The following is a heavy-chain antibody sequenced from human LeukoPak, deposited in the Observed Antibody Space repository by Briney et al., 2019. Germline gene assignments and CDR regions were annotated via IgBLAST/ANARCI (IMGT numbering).Heavy chain of an antibody. CDR2: IYSGGST. J-gene: IGHJ6*03. V-gene: IGHV3-66*01. D-gene: IGHD5-12*01. CDR1: GFTVSSNY. Sequence: GGSLRLSCAASGFTVSSNYMSWVRQAPGKGLEWVSVIYSGGSTYYADSVKGRFTSSRDNSKNTLYLQMNSLRAEDTAVYYCAKNKVATIALVRNYYYMDVWGKGTTVTVSS. CDR3: AKNKVATIALVRNYYYMDV.